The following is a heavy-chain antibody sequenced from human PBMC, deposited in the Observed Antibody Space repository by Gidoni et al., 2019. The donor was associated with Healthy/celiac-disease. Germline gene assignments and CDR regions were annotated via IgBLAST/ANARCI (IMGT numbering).Heavy chain of an antibody. CDR2: INAGTGNT. CDR3: ASAGYSYGYGYFDY. Sequence: QVQLVQAGAEVTQPGASVKVSCKASGYTITSYAMHWVRPAPGQRLEWMGWINAGTGNTKYSQKFQGRVTITRDTSASTAYMELSSLRSEDTAVYYCASAGYSYGYGYFDYWGQGTLVTVSS. CDR1: GYTITSYA. J-gene: IGHJ4*02. D-gene: IGHD5-18*01. V-gene: IGHV1-3*01.